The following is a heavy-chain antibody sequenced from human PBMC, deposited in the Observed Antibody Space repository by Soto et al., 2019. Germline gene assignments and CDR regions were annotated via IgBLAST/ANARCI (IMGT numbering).Heavy chain of an antibody. CDR2: ISSSSSYI. J-gene: IGHJ5*02. Sequence: GGSLRLSCAASGFTFSSYSMNWVRQAPGKGLEWVSSISSSSSYIYYADSVKGRFTISRDNAKNSLYLQMNSLRAEDTAVYYCARDGYYYDSIGYYPAWGQGTLVTVSS. CDR1: GFTFSSYS. CDR3: ARDGYYYDSIGYYPA. D-gene: IGHD3-22*01. V-gene: IGHV3-21*01.